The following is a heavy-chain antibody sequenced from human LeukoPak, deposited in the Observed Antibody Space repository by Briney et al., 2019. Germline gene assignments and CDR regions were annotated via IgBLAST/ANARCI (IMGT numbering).Heavy chain of an antibody. V-gene: IGHV3-73*01. CDR3: TRLDNYYDSSGYYPADY. J-gene: IGHJ4*02. Sequence: GGSLRLSCAASGFTFSGSAMHWVRQASGKGLGWVGRIRSKANSYATAYAASVKGRFTISRDDSKNTACLQMNSLKTEDTAVYYCTRLDNYYDSSGYYPADYWGQGTLVTVSS. D-gene: IGHD3-22*01. CDR1: GFTFSGSA. CDR2: IRSKANSYAT.